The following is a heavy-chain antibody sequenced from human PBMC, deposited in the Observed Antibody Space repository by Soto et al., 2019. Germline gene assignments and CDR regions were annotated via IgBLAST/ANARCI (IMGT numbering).Heavy chain of an antibody. V-gene: IGHV3-7*01. Sequence: GGSLRLSCAASGFTFSSYWMSWVRQAPGKGLEWVANIKQDGSEKYYVDSVKGRFTISRDNAKNSLYLQMNSLRAEDTAVYYCARDGVAYSSSYDYWGQGTLVTVSS. CDR3: ARDGVAYSSSYDY. J-gene: IGHJ4*02. CDR1: GFTFSSYW. CDR2: IKQDGSEK. D-gene: IGHD6-6*01.